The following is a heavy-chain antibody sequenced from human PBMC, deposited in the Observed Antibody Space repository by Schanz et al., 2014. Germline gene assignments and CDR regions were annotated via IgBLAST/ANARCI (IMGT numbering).Heavy chain of an antibody. CDR1: GFTFRGHA. D-gene: IGHD3-16*01. CDR2: TSTDGTKT. V-gene: IGHV3-30*04. J-gene: IGHJ3*01. Sequence: QVQVVESGGGVVQPGTSLRLSCAASGFTFRGHAMHWVRQAPGQGLEKVAVTSTDGTKTYYAASVRGRFTISRDNSKNTVYLQMNRLRSEDTAVYCCTRDRGALISHNDALELWGQGTMVSVSS. CDR3: TRDRGALISHNDALEL.